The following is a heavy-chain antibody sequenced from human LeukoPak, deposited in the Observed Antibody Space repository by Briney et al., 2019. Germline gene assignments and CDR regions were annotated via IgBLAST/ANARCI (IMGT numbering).Heavy chain of an antibody. CDR2: IKQDGSER. Sequence: HSGGSLRLSCAASGFTFTTFWMSWVRQAPGKGLEWVANIKQDGSERYYVDSVKGRFTISRDSAKNSLYLQMNSLRAEDTAVYYCTRDSQDSYVYYMVVWGKGTTVTVSS. CDR1: GFTFTTFW. J-gene: IGHJ6*03. V-gene: IGHV3-7*01. D-gene: IGHD3-10*02. CDR3: TRDSQDSYVYYMVV.